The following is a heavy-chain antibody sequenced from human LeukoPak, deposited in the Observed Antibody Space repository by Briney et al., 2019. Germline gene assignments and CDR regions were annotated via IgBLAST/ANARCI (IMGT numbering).Heavy chain of an antibody. V-gene: IGHV3-9*01. CDR3: ARVLRSYGMDV. CDR1: GFTFDDYA. Sequence: PGGSLRLSCAASGFTFDDYAMHWVRQAPGKGLEWVSGISWNSGSIGYADSVKGRFTISRDNAKNSLYLQMNSLRAEDTALYHCARVLRSYGMDVWGQGTTVTVSS. CDR2: ISWNSGSI. J-gene: IGHJ6*02.